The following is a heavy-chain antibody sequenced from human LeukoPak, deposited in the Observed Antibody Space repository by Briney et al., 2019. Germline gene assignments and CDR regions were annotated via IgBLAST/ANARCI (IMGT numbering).Heavy chain of an antibody. CDR1: GGSISSSSYY. D-gene: IGHD3-10*01. Sequence: SETLSLTCTVSGGSISSSSYYWGWIRQPPGKGLEWIGSIYYSGSTYYNPSLQSRVTISVDTSKNQFSLKLSSVTAADTAVYYCARLPDYYSRHGAPGWGQGTLVTVSS. CDR2: IYYSGST. CDR3: ARLPDYYSRHGAPG. J-gene: IGHJ4*02. V-gene: IGHV4-39*07.